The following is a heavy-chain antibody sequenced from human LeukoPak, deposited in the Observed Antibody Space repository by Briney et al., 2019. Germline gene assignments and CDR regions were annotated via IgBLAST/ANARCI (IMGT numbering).Heavy chain of an antibody. D-gene: IGHD6-6*01. J-gene: IGHJ6*03. V-gene: IGHV1-8*01. CDR1: GYTFTSYD. Sequence: ASVKVSCKASGYTFTSYDINWVRQATGQGLEWMGWMNPNSGNTGYAQKFQGRVTITRNTSISTAYMELSSLRSEDTAVYYCARGVAARRAILYMDVWGKGTTVTVSS. CDR2: MNPNSGNT. CDR3: ARGVAARRAILYMDV.